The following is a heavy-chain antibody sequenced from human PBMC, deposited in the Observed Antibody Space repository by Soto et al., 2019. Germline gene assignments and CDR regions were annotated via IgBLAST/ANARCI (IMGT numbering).Heavy chain of an antibody. CDR1: GFTFSSYG. J-gene: IGHJ2*01. Sequence: QVQLVESGGGVVQPGRSLRLSCAASGFTFSSYGMHWVRQAPGKGLEWVAVIWYDGSNKYYADSVKGRFTISRDNSKNTLYLQMNSLRAEDTAVYYCAREEGDDYGASYWYFDLWGRGTLVTVSS. CDR2: IWYDGSNK. CDR3: AREEGDDYGASYWYFDL. D-gene: IGHD4-17*01. V-gene: IGHV3-33*01.